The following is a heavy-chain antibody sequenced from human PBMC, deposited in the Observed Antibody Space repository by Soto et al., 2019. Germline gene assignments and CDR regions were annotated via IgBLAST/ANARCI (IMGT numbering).Heavy chain of an antibody. CDR3: AREEKGFDY. J-gene: IGHJ4*02. CDR2: TCYRSKWYN. CDR1: GDSVSSNSAA. V-gene: IGHV6-1*01. Sequence: QVQLQLSGPGLVKPSQTLSLTCAISGDSVSSNSAAWSWIRQSPSRGLEWLGRTCYRSKWYNDYAVSVRSRITISPDTSRNQFSLHLNSVAPEDTAVYYCAREEKGFDYWGQGALVTVSS.